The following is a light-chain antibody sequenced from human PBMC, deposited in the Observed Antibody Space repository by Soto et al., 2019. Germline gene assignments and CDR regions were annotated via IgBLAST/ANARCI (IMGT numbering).Light chain of an antibody. V-gene: IGKV4-1*01. CDR2: WAS. CDR3: QQYYDTPST. CDR1: QRVLYSSNNNNS. Sequence: DIVMTQSPDSLAVSLGERATINCKSSQRVLYSSNNNNSIAWYQQKPGQPPKLIIYWASTRESGVPDRFSGSGFGTDFTLTISSLQAEDVAIYYCQQYYDTPSTFGQGTKVEIK. J-gene: IGKJ1*01.